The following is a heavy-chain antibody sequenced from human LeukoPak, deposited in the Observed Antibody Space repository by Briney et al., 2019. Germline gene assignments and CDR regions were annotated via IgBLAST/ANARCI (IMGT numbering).Heavy chain of an antibody. CDR1: GGSISSYY. D-gene: IGHD3-22*01. Sequence: SETLSLTCTVSGGSISSYYWSWIRQPPGKGLEWIGYIYYSGSTYYNPSLKSRVTISVDTSKNQFSLKLSSVTAADTAVYYCARDDSSGYGGFDYWGQGTLVTVSS. CDR3: ARDDSSGYGGFDY. V-gene: IGHV4-59*06. CDR2: IYYSGST. J-gene: IGHJ4*02.